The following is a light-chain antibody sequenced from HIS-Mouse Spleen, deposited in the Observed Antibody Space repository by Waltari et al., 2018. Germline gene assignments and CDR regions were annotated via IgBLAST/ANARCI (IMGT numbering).Light chain of an antibody. J-gene: IGLJ2*01. Sequence: SYVLTQPPSVSVAPGKTARITCGGNNIGSKSVHWYQQKPGPAPVLVVYDDSDRPSGVPERFSCSNSGNTATLTISRVEAGDEADYYCQVWDSSSDHVVFGGGTKLTVL. CDR3: QVWDSSSDHVV. CDR2: DDS. CDR1: NIGSKS. V-gene: IGLV3-21*03.